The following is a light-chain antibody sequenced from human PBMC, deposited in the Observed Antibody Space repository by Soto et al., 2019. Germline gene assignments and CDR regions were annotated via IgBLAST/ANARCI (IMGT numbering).Light chain of an antibody. J-gene: IGKJ1*01. Sequence: ESVLTQSPATLSLSPGERATLSCRASQSVSSYFAWYQQKPGQAPRLLIYDASNRATGIPARFSGSGSGTDFTLTISSLEPEDFAVYYCQQRSNWPLTLGQGTKVDIK. CDR3: QQRSNWPLT. V-gene: IGKV3-11*01. CDR1: QSVSSY. CDR2: DAS.